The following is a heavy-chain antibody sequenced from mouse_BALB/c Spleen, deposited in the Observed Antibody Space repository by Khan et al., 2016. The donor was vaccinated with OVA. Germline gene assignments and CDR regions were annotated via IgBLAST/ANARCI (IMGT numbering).Heavy chain of an antibody. V-gene: IGHV3-2*02. CDR2: ISYSGST. CDR3: ARWFTY. Sequence: EVQLQESGPGLVKPSQSLSLTCTVTAYSITSDYAWNWIRQFPGNKLEWMGYISYSGSTTYNPSLKSRISITRDTSKNQFFLQLNSVTTEDTATYYCARWFTYWGQGTLVTVSA. J-gene: IGHJ3*01. CDR1: AYSITSDYA.